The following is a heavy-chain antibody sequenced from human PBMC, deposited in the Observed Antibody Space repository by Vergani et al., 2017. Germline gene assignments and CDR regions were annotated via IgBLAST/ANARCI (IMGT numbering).Heavy chain of an antibody. CDR1: GFTFSDYY. J-gene: IGHJ5*02. CDR2: ISSSGSTI. V-gene: IGHV3-11*01. CDR3: ARAQIAAENWFDP. D-gene: IGHD6-13*01. Sequence: QVQLVESGGGVVQPGRSLRLSCAASGFTFSDYYMSWIRQAPGKGLEWVSYISSSGSTIYYADSVKGRFTISRDNAKNSLYLQMNSLRAEDTAVYYCARAQIAAENWFDPWGQGTLVTVSS.